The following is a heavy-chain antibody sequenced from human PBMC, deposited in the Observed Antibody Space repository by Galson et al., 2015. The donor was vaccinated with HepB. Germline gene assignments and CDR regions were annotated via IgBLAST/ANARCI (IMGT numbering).Heavy chain of an antibody. CDR2: ISYDGSNK. CDR1: GFTFSSYG. J-gene: IGHJ6*03. CDR3: AKDHHSGYKYYYYYMDV. Sequence: SLRLSCAASGFTFSSYGMHWVRQAPGKGLEWVAVISYDGSNKYYADSVKGRFTISRDNSKNTLYLQMNSLRAEDTAVYYCAKDHHSGYKYYYYYMDVWGKGTTVTVSS. D-gene: IGHD5-12*01. V-gene: IGHV3-30*18.